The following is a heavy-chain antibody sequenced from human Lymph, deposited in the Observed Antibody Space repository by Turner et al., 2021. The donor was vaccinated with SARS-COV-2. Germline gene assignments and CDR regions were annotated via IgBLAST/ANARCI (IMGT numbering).Heavy chain of an antibody. J-gene: IGHJ6*02. CDR2: INPNSGGT. CDR3: ARDVERYNDFWSGYSVGYGLDV. Sequence: QVQLVQSGAEVKTPGASVQVSCKASGYAFTGYYMHWVRQATVQWLEWMGWINPNSGGTNDAQKFQGRVTMTRDTSISTAYMELSRLRSDDTAVYYCARDVERYNDFWSGYSVGYGLDVWGQGTTVTVSS. D-gene: IGHD3-3*01. CDR1: GYAFTGYY. V-gene: IGHV1-2*02.